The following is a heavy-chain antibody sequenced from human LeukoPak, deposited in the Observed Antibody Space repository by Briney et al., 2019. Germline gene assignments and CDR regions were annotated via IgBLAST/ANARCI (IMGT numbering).Heavy chain of an antibody. CDR2: LSGSGRLI. CDR1: GFTFSSGT. D-gene: IGHD7-27*01. V-gene: IGHV3-21*06. J-gene: IGHJ3*01. CDR3: ARDLQTGLAFDA. Sequence: GGSLRLSCAASGFTFSSGTMNWVRQTPGKALEWVSSLSGSGRLIWYAGSVKGRFAISRDNTANSLFLQMNSLRVEDTAVYYCARDLQTGLAFDAWGQGTVVTVSS.